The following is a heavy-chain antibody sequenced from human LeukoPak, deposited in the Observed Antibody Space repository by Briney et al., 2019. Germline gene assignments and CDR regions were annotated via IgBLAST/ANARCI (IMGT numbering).Heavy chain of an antibody. J-gene: IGHJ4*02. CDR2: ISGSGGST. D-gene: IGHD3-3*01. CDR1: GFTFSSYA. CDR3: AKAGITIFGVVILYFDY. Sequence: GGSLRLSCEASGFTFSSYAMSWVRQAPGKGLEWVSAISGSGGSTYYADSVKGRFTISRDNSKNTLYLQMNSLRAEDTAVYYCAKAGITIFGVVILYFDYWGQGTLVTVSS. V-gene: IGHV3-23*01.